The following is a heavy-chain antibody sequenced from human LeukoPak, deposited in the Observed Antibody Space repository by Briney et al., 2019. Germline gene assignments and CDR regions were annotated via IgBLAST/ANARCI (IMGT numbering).Heavy chain of an antibody. V-gene: IGHV3-30*02. CDR3: VSAYGGLLDY. CDR1: GFTFSSYG. CDR2: IRYDGSNK. J-gene: IGHJ4*02. Sequence: GGSLRLSCAASGFTFSSYGMHWVRQAPGKGLEWVAFIRYDGSNKYYADSVKGRFTISRDNSKNTLYLQMNSLRAEDTAVYYCVSAYGGLLDYWGQGTLVTVSS. D-gene: IGHD3-16*01.